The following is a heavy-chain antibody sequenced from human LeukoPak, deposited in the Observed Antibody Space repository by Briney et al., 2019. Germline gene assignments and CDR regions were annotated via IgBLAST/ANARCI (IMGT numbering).Heavy chain of an antibody. V-gene: IGHV3-30*02. CDR3: AKTAYYSSYYYYMDV. D-gene: IGHD6-19*01. CDR1: GFTFSSYG. CDR2: IRYDGSNK. J-gene: IGHJ6*03. Sequence: GGSLRLSCAASGFTFSSYGMHWVRQAPGKGLEWVAFIRYDGSNKYYADSVKGRFTISRDNSKNTLYLQMNSLRAEDTAVYYCAKTAYYSSYYYYMDVWGKGTTVTISS.